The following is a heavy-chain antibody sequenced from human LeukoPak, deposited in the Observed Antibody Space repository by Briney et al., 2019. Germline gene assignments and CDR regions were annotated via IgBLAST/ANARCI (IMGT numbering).Heavy chain of an antibody. CDR3: ARAAEGGKGFDY. CDR2: ISSSGSGDNT. Sequence: PGGSLRLSCAASGVTLSTYAMSWARQAPGKGLEWVSGISSSGSGDNTYYADSVKGRFTISRDSSKNTLYLQMNSLRAEDTAVYYCARAAEGGKGFDYWGQGTLVTVSS. CDR1: GVTLSTYA. V-gene: IGHV3-23*01. J-gene: IGHJ4*02. D-gene: IGHD3-16*01.